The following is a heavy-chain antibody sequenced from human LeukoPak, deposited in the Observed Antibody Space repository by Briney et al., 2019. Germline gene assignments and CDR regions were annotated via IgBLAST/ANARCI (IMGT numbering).Heavy chain of an antibody. V-gene: IGHV1-69*05. J-gene: IGHJ6*03. Sequence: SVKVSCKASGGTFSSYAISWVRQAPGQGLEWMGRTIPIFGTANYAQKFQGRVTITTDESTSTAYMELSSLRSEDTAVYYCASLGLPPYYYMDVWGKGTTVTVSS. CDR2: TIPIFGTA. CDR3: ASLGLPPYYYMDV. CDR1: GGTFSSYA.